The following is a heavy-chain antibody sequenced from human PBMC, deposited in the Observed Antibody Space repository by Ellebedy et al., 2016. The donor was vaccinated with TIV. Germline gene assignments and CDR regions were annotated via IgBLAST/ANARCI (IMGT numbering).Heavy chain of an antibody. D-gene: IGHD3-9*01. CDR1: GFTFSDYT. V-gene: IGHV3-9*01. J-gene: IGHJ3*02. CDR2: ISWNSGSI. Sequence: GGSLRLXXAVSGFTFSDYTMHWVRQAPGKGLEWVSGISWNSGSIGYADSVKGRFTISRDNAKNSLYLQMNSLRAEDTALYYCTNEVAGILIGQAGAFDIWGQGTMVTVSS. CDR3: TNEVAGILIGQAGAFDI.